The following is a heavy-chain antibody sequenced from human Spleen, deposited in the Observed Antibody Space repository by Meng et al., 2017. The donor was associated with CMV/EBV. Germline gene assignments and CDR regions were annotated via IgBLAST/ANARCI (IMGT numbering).Heavy chain of an antibody. D-gene: IGHD2-2*02. V-gene: IGHV3-30*04. CDR2: ISYDGSNE. J-gene: IGHJ6*02. CDR1: KFTFSSYA. CDR3: ASDRWVGYQLLYGYYYYAMDV. Sequence: GESLKISCAASKFTFSSYAMHWARQAPGKGLEWMAVISYDGSNEYYADSVKGRFTISRDNSKNMLFLQMNSLRAEDTAMDFCASDRWVGYQLLYGYYYYAMDVWGQGTTVTVSS.